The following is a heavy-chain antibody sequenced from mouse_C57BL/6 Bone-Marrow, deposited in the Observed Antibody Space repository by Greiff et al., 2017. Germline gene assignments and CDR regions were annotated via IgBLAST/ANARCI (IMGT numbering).Heavy chain of an antibody. J-gene: IGHJ2*01. CDR2: IRNKANGYTT. CDR3: ARSEPYYFDY. Sequence: EVQVVESGGGLVQPGGSLSLSCAASGFTFTDYYMSWVRQPPGKALEWLGFIRNKANGYTTEYSASVKGRFTISRDNSQSILYLQMNALRAEDSATYYCARSEPYYFDYWGQGTTLTVSS. V-gene: IGHV7-3*01. CDR1: GFTFTDYY.